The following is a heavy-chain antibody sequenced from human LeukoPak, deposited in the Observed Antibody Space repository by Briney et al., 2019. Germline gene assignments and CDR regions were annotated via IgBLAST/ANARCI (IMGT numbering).Heavy chain of an antibody. CDR3: ARYYYDNRGSIYAFDI. Sequence: PSETLSLTCTVSGGSIGSYYWSWIRQPPGKGLEWIGYIYYSGSTNYNPSLKSRVTISVDTSKNQFSLKLSSVTSADTAVYYCARYYYDNRGSIYAFDIWGQGTMVTVSS. J-gene: IGHJ3*02. CDR1: GGSIGSYY. V-gene: IGHV4-59*01. D-gene: IGHD3-22*01. CDR2: IYYSGST.